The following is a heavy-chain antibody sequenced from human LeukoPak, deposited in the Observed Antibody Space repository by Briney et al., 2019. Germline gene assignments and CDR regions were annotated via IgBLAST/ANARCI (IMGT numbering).Heavy chain of an antibody. J-gene: IGHJ6*01. CDR3: AKMKGHPLPKYYMDV. V-gene: IGHV3-23*01. D-gene: IGHD1-26*01. CDR2: ISGSGDNT. CDR1: GFTFSGYG. Sequence: PGGSLRLSCAASGFTFSGYGMTWVRQAPGKGLEWISGISGSGDNTLYADSVKGRFTISRDNSKNTLYLEMNSLRAEDTAIYYCAKMKGHPLPKYYMDVWGQGTTVTVSS.